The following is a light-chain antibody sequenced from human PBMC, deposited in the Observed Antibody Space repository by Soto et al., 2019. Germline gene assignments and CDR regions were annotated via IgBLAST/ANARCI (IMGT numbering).Light chain of an antibody. J-gene: IGLJ1*01. Sequence: QSALTQPASVSGSPGQSITISCTGSSSDIGGYKYVSWYQQHPGKAPKLIIYEVSSRPSGVSNRFSGSKSGNTASLTISELQADDEADYHCGSFTGGITPYVFGTGTKLTVL. CDR1: SSDIGGYKY. V-gene: IGLV2-14*01. CDR3: GSFTGGITPYV. CDR2: EVS.